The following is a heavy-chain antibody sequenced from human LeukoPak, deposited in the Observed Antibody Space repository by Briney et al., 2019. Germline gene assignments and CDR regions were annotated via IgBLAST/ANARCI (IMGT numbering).Heavy chain of an antibody. Sequence: SETLSLTCSVSGASIRSYFWSWIRQSPGKGLERIGYFYYNDISNFNPSLESRVTHLEDRSKSQFSLKLRSVTAADTAVYYCARGLVLATDDAFDIWGPGTMVTVSS. V-gene: IGHV4-59*01. CDR3: ARGLVLATDDAFDI. J-gene: IGHJ3*02. D-gene: IGHD5-12*01. CDR1: GASIRSYF. CDR2: FYYNDIS.